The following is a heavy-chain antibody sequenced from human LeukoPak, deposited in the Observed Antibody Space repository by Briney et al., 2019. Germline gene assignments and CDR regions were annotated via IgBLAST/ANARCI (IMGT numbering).Heavy chain of an antibody. J-gene: IGHJ4*02. Sequence: ASVKVFCKASGYTFTSYVMHWVRQAPGQRLEWMGWINTGNGNTKYSQKFQGRVTITRDTSASTAYMELSSLRSEDTAVYYCARGSSDYPRYFDYWGQGSLVTVSS. CDR3: ARGSSDYPRYFDY. V-gene: IGHV1-3*04. CDR2: INTGNGNT. CDR1: GYTFTSYV. D-gene: IGHD3-22*01.